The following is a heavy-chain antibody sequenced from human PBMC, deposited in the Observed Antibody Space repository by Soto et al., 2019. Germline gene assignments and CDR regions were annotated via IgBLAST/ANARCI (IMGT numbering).Heavy chain of an antibody. D-gene: IGHD3-22*01. J-gene: IGHJ4*02. CDR2: IISSGDST. CDR3: AKRYYYDNSGLWDY. CDR1: GFTFSSYA. V-gene: IGHV3-23*01. Sequence: EVQLLESGGGLLQPGGSLRLSCAASGFTFSSYAMSWVRQAPGKGLEWVSAIISSGDSTYYTDSVKGRITISRDNSKNTLYLQMNSLRAEDTAVYYCAKRYYYDNSGLWDYWGQGTLVTVSS.